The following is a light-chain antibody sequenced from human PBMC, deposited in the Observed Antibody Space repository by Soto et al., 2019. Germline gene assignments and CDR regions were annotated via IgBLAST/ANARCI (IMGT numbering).Light chain of an antibody. CDR1: QSISRL. Sequence: DIQMTQSPSTLSASVGDRVSITCRASQSISRLLAWYQHKPGKAPKLLIYDVSSLGRGVPSRFSGSGSGTEFTLTISSLQPDDFATYYCQQYTSYMYTFGQGTELKIK. CDR2: DVS. J-gene: IGKJ2*01. CDR3: QQYTSYMYT. V-gene: IGKV1-5*01.